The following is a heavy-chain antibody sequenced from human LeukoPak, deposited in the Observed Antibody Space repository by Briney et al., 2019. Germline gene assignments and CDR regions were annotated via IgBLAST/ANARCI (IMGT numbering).Heavy chain of an antibody. CDR3: ARGARDMVRGVNNWFDP. V-gene: IGHV4-59*01. D-gene: IGHD3-10*01. CDR1: GASIRSSY. J-gene: IGHJ5*02. Sequence: PSETLSLTCTVSGASIRSSYWSWIRRPPGKGLEWIGYIYYSGSTNYNPSLKSRVTISVDTSKNQFSLKLSSVTAADTAVYYCARGARDMVRGVNNWFDPWGQGTLVTVSS. CDR2: IYYSGST.